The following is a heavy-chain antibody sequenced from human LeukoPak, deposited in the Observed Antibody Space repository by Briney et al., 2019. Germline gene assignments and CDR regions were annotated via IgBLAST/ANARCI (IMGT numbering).Heavy chain of an antibody. CDR1: GFTFSSYS. CDR2: ISSSSSTI. CDR3: ARDRVREALDY. Sequence: GGSLRLSCAASGFTFSSYSMNWVRQAPGKGLEWVSYISSSSSTIYYADSVKGRFTISRDNAKNSLYLQMNSLRAEDTAVYYCARDRVREALDYWGQGTLVTVSS. J-gene: IGHJ4*02. V-gene: IGHV3-48*01. D-gene: IGHD2-2*01.